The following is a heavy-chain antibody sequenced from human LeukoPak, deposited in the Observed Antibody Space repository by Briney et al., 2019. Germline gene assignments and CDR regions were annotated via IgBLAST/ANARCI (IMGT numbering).Heavy chain of an antibody. CDR2: TYYSGST. CDR1: GVSISSGDYY. D-gene: IGHD3-22*01. CDR3: ARPYYYDSRIDP. J-gene: IGHJ5*02. V-gene: IGHV4-30-4*01. Sequence: SETLSLTCTVSGVSISSGDYYWSWIRQPPGKGLEWIGYTYYSGSTYYNPSLKSRVTISVDTSKNQFSLKLSSVTAADTAVYYCARPYYYDSRIDPCGQGTRVTVSS.